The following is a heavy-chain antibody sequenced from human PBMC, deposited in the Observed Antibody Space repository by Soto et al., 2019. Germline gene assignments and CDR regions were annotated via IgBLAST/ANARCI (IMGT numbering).Heavy chain of an antibody. CDR3: ARDERYCINGVCPYAMDV. CDR2: IIPVFGTP. J-gene: IGHJ6*02. D-gene: IGHD2-8*01. V-gene: IGHV1-69*13. Sequence: SVKVSCKGSGCTFRSYAIRLVRQAPGQGLEWMGGIIPVFGTPSYSQKFQGRVTIAADEATSTVYMELSSLRSEDTAVYYCARDERYCINGVCPYAMDVWGQGTTVTV. CDR1: GCTFRSYA.